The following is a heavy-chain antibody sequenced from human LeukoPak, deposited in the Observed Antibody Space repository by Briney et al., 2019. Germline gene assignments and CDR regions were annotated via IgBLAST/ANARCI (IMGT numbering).Heavy chain of an antibody. CDR3: ATDLIHYYASGAKT. D-gene: IGHD3-10*01. J-gene: IGHJ5*02. V-gene: IGHV3-48*03. CDR1: GFTFSSYE. Sequence: GGSLRLSCAASGFTFSSYEMNWVRQAPGKGLEWVSYISSSGSTIYYADSVKGRFTISRDNAKNSLYLQMNSLRAEDTAVYYCATDLIHYYASGAKTWGQGTLVTVSS. CDR2: ISSSGSTI.